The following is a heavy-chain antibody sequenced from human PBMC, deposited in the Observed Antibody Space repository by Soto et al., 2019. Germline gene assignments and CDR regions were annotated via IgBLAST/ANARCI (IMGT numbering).Heavy chain of an antibody. D-gene: IGHD3-22*01. CDR2: IYTSGST. CDR1: GGSISSYY. J-gene: IGHJ4*02. CDR3: VRGYYDSSGYYQFDY. V-gene: IGHV4-4*07. Sequence: SETLSLTCTVSGGSISSYYWSWIRQPAGKGLEWIGRIYTSGSTNYNPSLKSRVTMSVDTSKNQFSLKLSSVTDADTAVYYCVRGYYDSSGYYQFDYWGQGTLVTVSS.